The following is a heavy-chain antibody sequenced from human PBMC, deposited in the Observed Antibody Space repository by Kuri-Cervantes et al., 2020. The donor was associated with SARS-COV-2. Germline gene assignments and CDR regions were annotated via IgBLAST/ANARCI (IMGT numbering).Heavy chain of an antibody. CDR3: AREGSNDHHDYYDDYMDV. J-gene: IGHJ6*03. D-gene: IGHD1-14*01. Sequence: GESLKISCAASGFTVSSNYMSWVRQAPGKGLEWVSIIYTGGTTHYADSVKGRFTISRDNSKNTLYLQMNSLRAEDTAVYYCAREGSNDHHDYYDDYMDVWGKGTTVTVSS. V-gene: IGHV3-53*01. CDR1: GFTVSSNY. CDR2: IYTGGTT.